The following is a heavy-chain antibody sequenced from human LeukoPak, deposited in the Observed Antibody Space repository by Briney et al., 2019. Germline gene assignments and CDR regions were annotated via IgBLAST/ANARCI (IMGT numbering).Heavy chain of an antibody. D-gene: IGHD2-15*01. J-gene: IGHJ6*02. Sequence: SGTLSLTCAVSGGSISSSNWWRWVRQPPGKGLEWIGEIYHSGSTNYNPSLKSRVTISVDKSKNQFSLKLSSVTAADTAVYYCARKGYCSGGSCPVGYYYGMDVWGQGTTVTVSS. CDR3: ARKGYCSGGSCPVGYYYGMDV. V-gene: IGHV4-4*02. CDR2: IYHSGST. CDR1: GGSISSSNW.